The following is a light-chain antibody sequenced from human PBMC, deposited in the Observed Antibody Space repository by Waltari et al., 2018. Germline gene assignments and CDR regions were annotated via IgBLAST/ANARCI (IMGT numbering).Light chain of an antibody. J-gene: IGKJ1*01. CDR2: AAS. Sequence: LTQSPGTLSLSPGERATLSCRASQNIGTYLVWYQQKPGQPPRLIMYAASRRATGVPDRFSGSGSGTDFSLTISRLEPEDFAVYYCQNHERLPATFGQGTRVEIK. V-gene: IGKV3-20*01. CDR3: QNHERLPAT. CDR1: QNIGTY.